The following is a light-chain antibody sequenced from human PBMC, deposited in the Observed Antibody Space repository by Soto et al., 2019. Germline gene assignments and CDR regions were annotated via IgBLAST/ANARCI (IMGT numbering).Light chain of an antibody. V-gene: IGLV3-21*02. J-gene: IGLJ1*01. Sequence: SYELTQPPSVSVAPGQTARIICGVSNIGTNSVHWYQQKLGQAPVLVVYDDSDRPSGIPDRFSGSNSGNTATLIISRVEAGDEADYYCQLWDDNFYVFGTGTKVTLL. CDR1: NIGTNS. CDR3: QLWDDNFYV. CDR2: DDS.